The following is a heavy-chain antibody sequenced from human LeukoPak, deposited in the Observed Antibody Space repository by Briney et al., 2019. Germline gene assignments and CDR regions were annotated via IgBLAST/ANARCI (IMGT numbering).Heavy chain of an antibody. CDR2: IYYSGST. D-gene: IGHD3-16*01. CDR3: ARDQGGKVATLDAFDI. J-gene: IGHJ3*02. V-gene: IGHV4-31*03. CDR1: GGSISSGGYY. Sequence: SETLSLTCTVSGGSISSGGYYWSWIRQHPGKGLEWIGYIYYSGSTYYNPSLKSRVTISVDTSKNQFSLKLSSVTAADTAVYCCARDQGGKVATLDAFDIWGQGTMVTVSS.